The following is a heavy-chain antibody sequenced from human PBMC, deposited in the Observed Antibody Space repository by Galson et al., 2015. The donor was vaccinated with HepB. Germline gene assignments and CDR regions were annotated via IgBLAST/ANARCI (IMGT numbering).Heavy chain of an antibody. J-gene: IGHJ4*02. V-gene: IGHV3-23*01. CDR1: GFTFSSYA. CDR2: ISGSGGST. CDR3: AKSPLPGRSSSPYYFDY. D-gene: IGHD6-6*01. Sequence: SLRLSCAASGFTFSSYAMSWVRQAPGKGLEWVSAISGSGGSTYYADSVKGRFTISRDNSKNTLYLQMNSLRAEDTAVYYCAKSPLPGRSSSPYYFDYWGQGTLVTVSS.